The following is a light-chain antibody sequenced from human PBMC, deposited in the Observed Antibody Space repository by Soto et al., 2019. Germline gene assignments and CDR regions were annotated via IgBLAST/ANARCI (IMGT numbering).Light chain of an antibody. CDR2: EVN. V-gene: IGLV2-18*01. CDR3: SLYISGSTYV. Sequence: QSALTQPPSASGSPGQSVTISCTGTKSDIGSYNRLSWYQQPPGTAPKLIMYEVNTRPSGVPDRFSGSKSGSTASLTISGLQAEDEADYYCSLYISGSTYVFGTGTKLTVL. CDR1: KSDIGSYNR. J-gene: IGLJ1*01.